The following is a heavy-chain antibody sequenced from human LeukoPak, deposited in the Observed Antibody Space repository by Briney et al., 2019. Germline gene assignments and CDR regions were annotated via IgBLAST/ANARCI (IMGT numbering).Heavy chain of an antibody. CDR2: INPSGGST. J-gene: IGHJ3*02. V-gene: IGHV1-46*01. D-gene: IGHD3-22*01. Sequence: GASLKISCKASGYTFTSYDMHWVRQAPGQGREWMRLINPSGGSTRYAQKCQGRVTVTRDTSTSTLYMEVSSPRSQDTEVYYCARWSYYDRSGYFVGAFDIWGQGTMVTVSS. CDR3: ARWSYYDRSGYFVGAFDI. CDR1: GYTFTSYD.